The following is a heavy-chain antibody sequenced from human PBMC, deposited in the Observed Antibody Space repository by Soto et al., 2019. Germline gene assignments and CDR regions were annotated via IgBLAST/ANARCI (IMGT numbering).Heavy chain of an antibody. Sequence: SAELCCKASGGRFSSCASSWVRQALGQGLEWMGGIIPIFSTANYAQKFQGRVTITADESTSTAYMELSSLRSEDTAVYYCAREHGTDYYSGMDVWGHGTTVPVSS. CDR3: AREHGTDYYSGMDV. D-gene: IGHD3-10*01. V-gene: IGHV1-69*01. J-gene: IGHJ6*02. CDR1: GGRFSSCA. CDR2: IIPIFSTA.